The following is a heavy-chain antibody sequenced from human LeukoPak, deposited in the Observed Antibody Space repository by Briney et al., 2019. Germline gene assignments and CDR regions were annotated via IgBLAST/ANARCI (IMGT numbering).Heavy chain of an antibody. CDR3: ASAQNNHGYVYYGMDV. CDR1: GGTFDSHA. Sequence: ASVKVSCKASGGTFDSHAISWVRQAPGQGLEWMGAIIPMFGTANYAQKFQGRVAIIADNSTSTAYMELSSLRSEDTAVYYCASAQNNHGYVYYGMDVWGKGTTVTVSS. D-gene: IGHD5-12*01. CDR2: IIPMFGTA. V-gene: IGHV1-69*06. J-gene: IGHJ6*04.